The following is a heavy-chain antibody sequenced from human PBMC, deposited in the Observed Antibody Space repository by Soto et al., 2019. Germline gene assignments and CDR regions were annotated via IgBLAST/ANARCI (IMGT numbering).Heavy chain of an antibody. CDR2: INPSGGST. Sequence: ASVKVSCKASGYTFTSYYMHWVRQAPGQGLEWMGIINPSGGSTSYAQKFQGRVTMTRDTSTSTVYMELSSLRSEDTAVYYCARGGREADSSGYPGHAFDIWGQGTMVTVSS. V-gene: IGHV1-46*01. D-gene: IGHD3-22*01. J-gene: IGHJ3*02. CDR3: ARGGREADSSGYPGHAFDI. CDR1: GYTFTSYY.